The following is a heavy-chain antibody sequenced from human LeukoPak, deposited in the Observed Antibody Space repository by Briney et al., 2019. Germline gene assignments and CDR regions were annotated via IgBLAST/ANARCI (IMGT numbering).Heavy chain of an antibody. CDR2: IYYSGST. J-gene: IGHJ4*02. CDR1: GGSISSGGYY. Sequence: SETLSLTCTVSGGSISSGGYYWSWIRQHPGKGLEWIGYIYYSGSTYYNPSLKSRVTISVDTSKNQFSLKLSSVTAADTAVYCCARVPYDILTGYYYLDYWGQGTLVTVSS. D-gene: IGHD3-9*01. CDR3: ARVPYDILTGYYYLDY. V-gene: IGHV4-31*03.